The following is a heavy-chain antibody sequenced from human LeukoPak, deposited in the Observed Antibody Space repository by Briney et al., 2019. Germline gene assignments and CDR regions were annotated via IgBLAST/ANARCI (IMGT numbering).Heavy chain of an antibody. CDR3: VRAPYGDYVIDY. D-gene: IGHD4-17*01. Sequence: GASVKVSCKASGYTFTGYYMHWVRQAPGQGLEWMGWINPNSGGTNYAQKFQGRVTMTRDTSISTAYMELSRLRSDDTAVYYCVRAPYGDYVIDYWGQGTLVTVSS. V-gene: IGHV1-2*02. CDR2: INPNSGGT. J-gene: IGHJ4*02. CDR1: GYTFTGYY.